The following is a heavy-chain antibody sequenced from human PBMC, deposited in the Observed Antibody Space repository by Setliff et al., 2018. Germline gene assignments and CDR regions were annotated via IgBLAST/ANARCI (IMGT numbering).Heavy chain of an antibody. J-gene: IGHJ4*02. D-gene: IGHD6-19*01. CDR2: ISGDSEYI. CDR3: VNHNPARRSPAGTALDS. V-gene: IGHV3-23*01. CDR1: GFTFSTYS. Sequence: GESLRLSCAASGFTFSTYSMSWVRQAPGKGLEWVSAISGDSEYIYYRDSVKGRFTISRANSKNTLYLQMNNLRVEDTARYYCVNHNPARRSPAGTALDSWGQGTLVTVSS.